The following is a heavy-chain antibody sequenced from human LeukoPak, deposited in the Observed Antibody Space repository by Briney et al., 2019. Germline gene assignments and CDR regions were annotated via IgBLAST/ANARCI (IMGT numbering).Heavy chain of an antibody. CDR2: IYSGGST. J-gene: IGHJ6*02. Sequence: GGSLRLSCAASGFTVSSNYMSWVRQAPGKGLEWASVIYSGGSTYYADSVKGRFTISRDNSKNTLYLQMNSLRAEDTAVYYCASGLIPAPYYYYGMDVWGQGTTVTVSS. CDR1: GFTVSSNY. V-gene: IGHV3-53*01. D-gene: IGHD2-2*01. CDR3: ASGLIPAPYYYYGMDV.